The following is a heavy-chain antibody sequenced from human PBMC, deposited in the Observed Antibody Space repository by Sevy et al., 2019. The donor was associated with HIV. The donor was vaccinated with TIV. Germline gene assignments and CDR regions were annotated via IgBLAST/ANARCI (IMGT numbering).Heavy chain of an antibody. CDR2: ISNSGSSI. D-gene: IGHD4-17*01. V-gene: IGHV3-48*03. CDR1: GFTFSNYE. CDR3: ARDLPPSATTVAHFDY. J-gene: IGHJ4*02. Sequence: GGSLRLSCSASGFTFSNYEMNWVRQAPGKGLEWVSYISNSGSSIFYSDSVKGRFTISRDNAKNSLYLQMNSLRAEDTAVYYCARDLPPSATTVAHFDYSGRGTLVTVSS.